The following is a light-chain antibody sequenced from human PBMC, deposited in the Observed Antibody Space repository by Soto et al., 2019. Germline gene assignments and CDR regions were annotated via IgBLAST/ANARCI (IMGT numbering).Light chain of an antibody. Sequence: DIQMTQSPSSLSASVGDRVTITCRASQGISTYLNWYQQKPGKAPKRLIYAASSLQSGVPSRFSGSGSGTECTLTISSLQPEDFATYYCQQLNSFGGGTKVDI. CDR2: AAS. V-gene: IGKV1-17*01. J-gene: IGKJ4*01. CDR1: QGISTY. CDR3: QQLNS.